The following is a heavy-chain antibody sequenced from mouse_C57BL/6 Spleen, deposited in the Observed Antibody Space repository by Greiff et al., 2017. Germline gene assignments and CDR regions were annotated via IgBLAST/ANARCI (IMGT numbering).Heavy chain of an antibody. CDR3: ASSREDYYGSPYFDY. D-gene: IGHD1-1*01. J-gene: IGHJ2*01. CDR2: IDPNSGGT. CDR1: GYTFTSYW. V-gene: IGHV1-72*01. Sequence: QVQLKQPGAELVKPGASVKLSCKASGYTFTSYWMHWVKQRPGRGLEWIGRIDPNSGGTKYNEKFKSKATLTVDKPSSTAYMQLSSLTSEDSAVYYCASSREDYYGSPYFDYWGQGTTLTVSS.